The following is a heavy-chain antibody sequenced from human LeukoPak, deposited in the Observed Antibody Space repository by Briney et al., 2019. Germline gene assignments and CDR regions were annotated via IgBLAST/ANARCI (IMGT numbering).Heavy chain of an antibody. Sequence: GGSLRLSCAASGFTFSSYWMHWVRQAPGKGLVWVSRINSDGSSTSYADSVKGRFTISRDNAKNTLYLQMNSLRAEDTAVYYYARESTVAGYDYWGQGTLVTVSS. CDR1: GFTFSSYW. D-gene: IGHD6-19*01. CDR3: ARESTVAGYDY. J-gene: IGHJ4*02. CDR2: INSDGSST. V-gene: IGHV3-74*01.